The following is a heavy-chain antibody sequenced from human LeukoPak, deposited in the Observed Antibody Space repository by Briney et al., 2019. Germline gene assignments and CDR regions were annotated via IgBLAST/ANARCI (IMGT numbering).Heavy chain of an antibody. CDR3: ARRSGSPPDVFDI. Sequence: GGSLRLSCAASGFTFSDYYMSWIRQAPGKGLEWVSYISSSGSTIYYADSVEGRFTISRDNAKNSLYLQMNRRSAKDTAVYYXARRSGSPPDVFDIWGQGTMVTVSS. CDR1: GFTFSDYY. D-gene: IGHD1-26*01. V-gene: IGHV3-11*04. CDR2: ISSSGSTI. J-gene: IGHJ3*02.